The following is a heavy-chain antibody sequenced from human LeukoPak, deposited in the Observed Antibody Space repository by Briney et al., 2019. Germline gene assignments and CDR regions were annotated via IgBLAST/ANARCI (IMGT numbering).Heavy chain of an antibody. D-gene: IGHD2-8*02. CDR1: GGSISSSNW. J-gene: IGHJ4*02. Sequence: SETLSLTCAVSGGSISSSNWWSWVRQPPGKGLEWIAEIYHGGNTNYNPSLKSRVTISVDKSKNQFSLKLSSVTAADTAVYYCARLISAGGFDYWGQGTLVTVSS. V-gene: IGHV4-4*02. CDR2: IYHGGNT. CDR3: ARLISAGGFDY.